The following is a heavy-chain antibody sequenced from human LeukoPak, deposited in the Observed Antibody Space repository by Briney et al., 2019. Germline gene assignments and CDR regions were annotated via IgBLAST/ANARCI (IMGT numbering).Heavy chain of an antibody. V-gene: IGHV4-59*08. CDR2: IYYSGST. D-gene: IGHD2-15*01. J-gene: IGHJ4*02. CDR3: ARYCSGGRYYSEPFEY. CDR1: GGSISSYY. Sequence: PSETLSLTRTVSGGSISSYYWSWIRQPPGKGLEWIGYIYYSGSTNYNPSLKSRVTISVDTSKNQFSLKLSSVTAADTAVYYCARYCSGGRYYSEPFEYRGQGTLVTVSS.